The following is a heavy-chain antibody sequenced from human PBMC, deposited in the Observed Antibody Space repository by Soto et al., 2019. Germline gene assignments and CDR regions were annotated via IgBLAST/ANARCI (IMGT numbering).Heavy chain of an antibody. J-gene: IGHJ4*02. CDR2: IYHSGST. D-gene: IGHD3-3*01. CDR1: GYSISSGYY. CDR3: ARVPYDFWSGYSPFDY. V-gene: IGHV4-38-2*01. Sequence: KPSETLSLTCAVSGYSISSGYYWGWIRQPPGKGLEWIGSIYHSGSTYYNPSLKSRVTISVDTSKNQFSLKLSSVTAADTAVYYCARVPYDFWSGYSPFDYWGQGTLVTVSS.